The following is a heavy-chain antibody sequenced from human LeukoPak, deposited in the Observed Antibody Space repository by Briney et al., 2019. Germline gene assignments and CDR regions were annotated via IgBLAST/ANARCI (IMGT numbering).Heavy chain of an antibody. V-gene: IGHV3-30*18. Sequence: PWRSLRLSCAASEFTFSNYGMHWVRQAPGKGLEWVAVISFDGSNKYYADSVKGRFTISRDNSKNTLYLQMNSLRAEDTAVYYCAKDRRGGYQLQFVDFWGQGTLVT. CDR3: AKDRRGGYQLQFVDF. J-gene: IGHJ4*02. D-gene: IGHD2-2*01. CDR2: ISFDGSNK. CDR1: EFTFSNYG.